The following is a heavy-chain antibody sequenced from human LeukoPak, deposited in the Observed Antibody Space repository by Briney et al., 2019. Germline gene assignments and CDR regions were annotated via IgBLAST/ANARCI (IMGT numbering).Heavy chain of an antibody. CDR3: AKDALPHTYSYYFDF. CDR1: GFTFTTHP. Sequence: PGGSLRLSCTDSGFTFTTHPMHWVRQAPGKGLEWVSGLSGSASSTYYADSVKGRFTISRDNSKNTLYLQMNSLRAEDTAVYYCAKDALPHTYSYYFDFWGQGTLVTVSS. V-gene: IGHV3-23*01. CDR2: LSGSASST. D-gene: IGHD2-15*01. J-gene: IGHJ4*02.